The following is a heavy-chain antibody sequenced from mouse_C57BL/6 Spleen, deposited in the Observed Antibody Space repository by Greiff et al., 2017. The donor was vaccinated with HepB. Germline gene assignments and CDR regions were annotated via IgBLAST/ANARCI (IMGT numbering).Heavy chain of an antibody. Sequence: VQLQQSGAELARPGASVKLSCKASGYTFTSYGISWVKQRTGQGLEWIGEIYPRSGNTYYNEKFKGKATLTADKSSSTAYMELRSLTSEDSAVYFCAREGDYDYDDYAMDYWGQGTSVTVSS. V-gene: IGHV1-81*01. J-gene: IGHJ4*01. CDR3: AREGDYDYDDYAMDY. CDR1: GYTFTSYG. D-gene: IGHD2-4*01. CDR2: IYPRSGNT.